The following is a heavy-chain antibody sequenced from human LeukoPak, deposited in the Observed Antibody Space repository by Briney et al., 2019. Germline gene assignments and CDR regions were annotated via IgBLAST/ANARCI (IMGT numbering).Heavy chain of an antibody. V-gene: IGHV3-21*01. D-gene: IGHD6-19*01. J-gene: IGHJ4*02. Sequence: GGSLRLSCTASGFTFSTYWMSWVRQAPGKGLEWVSSISSSSSYIYYADSVKGRFTISRDNAKNSLYLQMNSLRAEDTAVYYCARGTGPSGYWGQGTLVTVSS. CDR2: ISSSSSYI. CDR3: ARGTGPSGY. CDR1: GFTFSTYW.